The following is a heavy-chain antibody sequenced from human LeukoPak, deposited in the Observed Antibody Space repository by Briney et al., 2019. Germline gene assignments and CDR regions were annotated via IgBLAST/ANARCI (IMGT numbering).Heavy chain of an antibody. Sequence: GESLKISCKGSGYSFTSYWIGWVRQMPGKGLEWMGIIYPGDSDTRYSPSFQGQVTISADKSISTAYLQWSSLKASDTAMYYCARHHYDFWSGYYMFDPCGQGTLVTVSS. D-gene: IGHD3-3*01. V-gene: IGHV5-51*01. CDR3: ARHHYDFWSGYYMFDP. J-gene: IGHJ5*02. CDR2: IYPGDSDT. CDR1: GYSFTSYW.